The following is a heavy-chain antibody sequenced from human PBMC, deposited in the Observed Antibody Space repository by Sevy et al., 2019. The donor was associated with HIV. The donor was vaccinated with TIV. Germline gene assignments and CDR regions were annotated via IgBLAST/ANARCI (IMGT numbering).Heavy chain of an antibody. D-gene: IGHD3-22*01. J-gene: IGHJ4*02. Sequence: GGSLRLSCAASGFTFSGSAMHWVRQASGKGLEWVGRIRSKANSYATAYAASVKGRFTISRDDSTNTAYLQMNSLKTEDTAVYYCTRHEEYYYDSSGPADYWGQGTLVTVSS. V-gene: IGHV3-73*01. CDR1: GFTFSGSA. CDR2: IRSKANSYAT. CDR3: TRHEEYYYDSSGPADY.